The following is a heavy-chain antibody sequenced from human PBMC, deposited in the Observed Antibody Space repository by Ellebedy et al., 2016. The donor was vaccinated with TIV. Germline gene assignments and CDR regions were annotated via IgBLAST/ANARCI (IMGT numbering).Heavy chain of an antibody. J-gene: IGHJ5*02. Sequence: AASVKVSCKASGYTFTNKHYIHWVRQAPGQGLEWMGIIHPGEGSTDYAQKFQGRVTMTRDTSTSTVYMELSSLRSDDTAVYYCERRGRYCSSGTCWFDPWGQGTLVTVSS. V-gene: IGHV1-46*01. CDR3: ERRGRYCSSGTCWFDP. CDR2: IHPGEGST. D-gene: IGHD2-15*01. CDR1: GYTFTNKHY.